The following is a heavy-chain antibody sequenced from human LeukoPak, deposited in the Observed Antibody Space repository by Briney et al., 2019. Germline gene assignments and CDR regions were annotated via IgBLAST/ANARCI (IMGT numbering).Heavy chain of an antibody. V-gene: IGHV1-69*04. J-gene: IGHJ5*02. CDR1: GGTFSSYA. D-gene: IGHD6-6*01. CDR2: IIPIFGIA. CDR3: ARAVADRPFDP. Sequence: SVKVSCKASGGTFSSYAISWVRQAPGQGLEWMGRIIPIFGIANYAQKFQGRVTITADKSTSTAYMELSSLRSEDTAVYYCARAVADRPFDPWGQGTLVTVSS.